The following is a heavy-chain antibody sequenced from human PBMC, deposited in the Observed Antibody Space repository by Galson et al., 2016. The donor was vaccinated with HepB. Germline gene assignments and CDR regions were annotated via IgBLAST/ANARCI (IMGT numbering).Heavy chain of an antibody. J-gene: IGHJ4*02. CDR1: GGSISSGGYY. CDR3: ARDNGRSGELSLLDY. CDR2: ISYSGST. D-gene: IGHD3-16*02. Sequence: TLSLTCTVSGGSISSGGYYWTWIRQHPGKGLEWIGYISYSGSTYYNPSLKSRVTISVDTSKNQFSLKLSSVPAADTAVYYCARDNGRSGELSLLDYWGQGTLVTVSS. V-gene: IGHV4-31*03.